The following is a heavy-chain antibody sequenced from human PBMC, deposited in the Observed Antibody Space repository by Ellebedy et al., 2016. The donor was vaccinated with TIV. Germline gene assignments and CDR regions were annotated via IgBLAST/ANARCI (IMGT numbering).Heavy chain of an antibody. J-gene: IGHJ4*02. CDR2: IWYDGSNK. Sequence: GGSLRLXXAASGFTFSSYGMHWVRQAPGKGLEWVAVIWYDGSNKYYADSVKGRFTISRDNSKNTLYLQMNSLRAEDTAVYYCARIGLRRYSLDYWGQGTLVTVSS. D-gene: IGHD5-12*01. CDR1: GFTFSSYG. CDR3: ARIGLRRYSLDY. V-gene: IGHV3-33*01.